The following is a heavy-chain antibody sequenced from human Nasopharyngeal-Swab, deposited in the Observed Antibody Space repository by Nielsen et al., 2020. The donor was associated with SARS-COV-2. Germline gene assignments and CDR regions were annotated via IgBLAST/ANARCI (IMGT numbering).Heavy chain of an antibody. CDR3: ARDGSSWYEGYYCDN. CDR1: GFTFSSYA. D-gene: IGHD6-13*01. Sequence: GGSLRLSCAASGFTFSSYAMHWVRQAPGKGLEWVAVISHDGSKKYYGDSVEGRFIISRDNSKNTLYLQMNSLRAEDTAVYYCARDGSSWYEGYYCDNWGQGTLVTVS. V-gene: IGHV3-30*04. J-gene: IGHJ4*02. CDR2: ISHDGSKK.